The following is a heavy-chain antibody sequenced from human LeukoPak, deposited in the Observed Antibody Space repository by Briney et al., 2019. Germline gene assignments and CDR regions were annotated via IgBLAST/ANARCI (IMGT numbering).Heavy chain of an antibody. Sequence: SETLSLTCTVSGGSISSYYWSWIRQPPGKGLEWIGYIYYSGSTNYNPSLKSRVTISVDTSKNQFFLKLSSVTAADTAVYYCARGTLSGWYGVGGGTYYFDYWGQGTLVTVSS. CDR2: IYYSGST. CDR1: GGSISSYY. D-gene: IGHD6-19*01. J-gene: IGHJ4*02. CDR3: ARGTLSGWYGVGGGTYYFDY. V-gene: IGHV4-59*01.